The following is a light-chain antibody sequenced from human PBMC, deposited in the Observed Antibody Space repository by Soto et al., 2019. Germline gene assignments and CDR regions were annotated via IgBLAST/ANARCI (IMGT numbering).Light chain of an antibody. V-gene: IGKV1-5*01. CDR1: HSISGT. Sequence: DIQMTQSPSTLPASVGDRVTITCRASHSISGTLAWYQQKPGKAPKLLIFDASSLERGVPSRFSGSGSGTEFTLSISSLQPDDFATYCCQQYDTYFRTFGQGTKVDIK. CDR3: QQYDTYFRT. J-gene: IGKJ1*01. CDR2: DAS.